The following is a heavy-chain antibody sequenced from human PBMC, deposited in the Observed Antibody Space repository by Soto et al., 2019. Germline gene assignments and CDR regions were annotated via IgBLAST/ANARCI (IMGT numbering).Heavy chain of an antibody. CDR1: GGTFSSYT. CDR3: ARVGYYYYGMDV. V-gene: IGHV1-69*02. J-gene: IGHJ6*02. Sequence: QVQLVQSGAEVKKPGSSVKVSCKASGGTFSSYTISWVRQAPGQGLEWMGRIIPILGIANYAQKFQGRVTITADKSTSTAYMELSSLRSEDTAVYYGARVGYYYYGMDVWGQGTTVTVSS. CDR2: IIPILGIA.